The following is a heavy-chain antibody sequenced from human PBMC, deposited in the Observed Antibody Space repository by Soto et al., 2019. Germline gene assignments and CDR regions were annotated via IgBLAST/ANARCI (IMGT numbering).Heavy chain of an antibody. Sequence: GSLRLSCAASGSTFSSYSMNWVRQAPGKGLEWVSSISSSSSYIYYADSVKGRFTISRDNAKNSLYLQMNSLRAEDTAVYYCARTPSQSRDGYSDFDPWGQGTLVTVSS. CDR3: ARTPSQSRDGYSDFDP. V-gene: IGHV3-21*01. CDR1: GSTFSSYS. CDR2: ISSSSSYI. D-gene: IGHD4-17*01. J-gene: IGHJ5*02.